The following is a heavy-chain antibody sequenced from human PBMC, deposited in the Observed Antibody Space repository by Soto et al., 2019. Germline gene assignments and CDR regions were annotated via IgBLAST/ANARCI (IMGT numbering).Heavy chain of an antibody. CDR1: TFNSYS. J-gene: IGHJ5*02. CDR2: ISSGSAYI. Sequence: EVQLVESGGGLVKPGGSLSLSCSFTFNSYSLNWVRQAPGKGLAWVSSISSGSAYIKYADSVKCRFTISRANANNFLYLPMSRLRVAHTALYYCTRDQGGSYDIWFDPWGQGALVTVSS. CDR3: TRDQGGSYDIWFDP. D-gene: IGHD1-26*01. V-gene: IGHV3-21*06.